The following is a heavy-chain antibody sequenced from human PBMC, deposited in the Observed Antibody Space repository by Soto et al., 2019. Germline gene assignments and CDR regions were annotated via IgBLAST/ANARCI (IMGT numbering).Heavy chain of an antibody. CDR2: IWYDGTNK. J-gene: IGHJ6*02. CDR1: GFTFSSYG. CDR3: ARDRGAAAGTRYYYGMDV. V-gene: IGHV3-33*01. D-gene: IGHD6-13*01. Sequence: GGSLRLFCAASGFTFSSYGMHWVRQAPGKGLEWVAVIWYDGTNKYYADSVKGRFTISRDNSKNTLYLQMNSLRAEDTAVYYCARDRGAAAGTRYYYGMDVCGQGTTVTVSS.